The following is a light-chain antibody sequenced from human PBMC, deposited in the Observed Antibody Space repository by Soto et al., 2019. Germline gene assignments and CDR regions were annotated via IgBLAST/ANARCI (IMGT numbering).Light chain of an antibody. CDR3: AAWDARLNGVV. J-gene: IGLJ2*01. V-gene: IGLV1-44*01. Sequence: QSVLTQPPSASGTPGQRVKISCSGSSSNIGGNTVNWYQQFPGTAPKLLIYSIDQRPSGVPDRFSGSKSGTSASLAISGLQSEDEAEYYCAAWDARLNGVVFGGGTKLTVL. CDR2: SID. CDR1: SSNIGGNT.